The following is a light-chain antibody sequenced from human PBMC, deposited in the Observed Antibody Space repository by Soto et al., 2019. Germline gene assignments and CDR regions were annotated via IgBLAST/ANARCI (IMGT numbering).Light chain of an antibody. CDR3: LQDYNYPRT. Sequence: AIQMTQSPSSVSASVGDRVTITCRASQGIRNDLGWYQQKPGKAPNLLIYGASSLQSGVPSRFSGSGSGTEFTLTISSLQPEDFATYYCLQDYNYPRTFGQGTKVEIK. CDR1: QGIRND. V-gene: IGKV1-6*01. CDR2: GAS. J-gene: IGKJ1*01.